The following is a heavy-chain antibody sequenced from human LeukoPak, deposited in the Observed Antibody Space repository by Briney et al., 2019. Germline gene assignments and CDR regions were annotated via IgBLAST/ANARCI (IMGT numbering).Heavy chain of an antibody. CDR3: ARGSSGPFVY. Sequence: PSETLSLTCTVSGGSISSYYWSWIRQPPGKGLEWIGYIYYSGSTNYNSSLKSRVTISVDTSKNQFSLKLSSVTAADTAVYYCARGSSGPFVYWGQGTLVTVSS. CDR2: IYYSGST. D-gene: IGHD6-19*01. CDR1: GGSISSYY. J-gene: IGHJ4*02. V-gene: IGHV4-59*01.